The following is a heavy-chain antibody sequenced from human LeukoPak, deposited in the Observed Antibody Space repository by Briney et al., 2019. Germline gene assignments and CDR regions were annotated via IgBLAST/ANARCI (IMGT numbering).Heavy chain of an antibody. J-gene: IGHJ4*02. CDR1: GFSFSSHG. CDR3: ARDIDSSCFCLDH. Sequence: GRSLRLSCAASGFSFSSHGFYWVRQAPGKGLEWVAVIWYDGGRKYYADSVEGRFTISRDNSKNTLYLQMNSLRVDDTAVYYCARDIDSSCFCLDHWGQGTLVTVSS. CDR2: IWYDGGRK. V-gene: IGHV3-33*01. D-gene: IGHD6-13*01.